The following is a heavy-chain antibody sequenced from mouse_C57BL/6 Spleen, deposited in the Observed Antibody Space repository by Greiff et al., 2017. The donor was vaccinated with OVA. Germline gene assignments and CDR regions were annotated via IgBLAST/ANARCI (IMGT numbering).Heavy chain of an antibody. CDR2: IDPSDSYT. CDR3: ARRGGYYWYFDV. Sequence: QVHVKQPGAELVKPGASVKLSCKASGYTFTSYWMQWVKQRPGQGLEWIGEIDPSDSYTNYNQKFKGKATLTVDTSSSTAYMQLSSLTSEDSAVYYCARRGGYYWYFDVWGTGTTVTVSS. V-gene: IGHV1-50*01. J-gene: IGHJ1*03. CDR1: GYTFTSYW. D-gene: IGHD1-1*02.